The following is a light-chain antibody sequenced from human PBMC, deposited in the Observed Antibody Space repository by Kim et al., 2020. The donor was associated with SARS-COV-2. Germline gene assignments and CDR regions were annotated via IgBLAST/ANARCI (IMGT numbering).Light chain of an antibody. V-gene: IGKV1-27*01. Sequence: DIQMTQSPSSLSASVGDRVTTTCRASQGINKHLAWYQQKAGQVPKLLIYAASILKSGVPSRFSGTGSESDYTLTISSLQPEDVATYYCQKYYNAPQTFGQGTKVDIK. J-gene: IGKJ1*01. CDR1: QGINKH. CDR2: AAS. CDR3: QKYYNAPQT.